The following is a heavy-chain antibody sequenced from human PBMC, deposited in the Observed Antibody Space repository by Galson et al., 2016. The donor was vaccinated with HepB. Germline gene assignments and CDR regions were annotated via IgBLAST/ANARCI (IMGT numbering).Heavy chain of an antibody. J-gene: IGHJ6*02. D-gene: IGHD6-19*01. V-gene: IGHV3-48*02. CDR3: ARQGIAVAGKQYYYGMDV. Sequence: SLRLSCAASGFTFSSYSMNWVRQAPGKGLEWVSYISYSSTIYYADSVKGRFTISRDNAKNSLYLQMNSLRDEDTAIYYCARQGIAVAGKQYYYGMDVWGQGTTVTVSS. CDR1: GFTFSSYS. CDR2: ISYSSTI.